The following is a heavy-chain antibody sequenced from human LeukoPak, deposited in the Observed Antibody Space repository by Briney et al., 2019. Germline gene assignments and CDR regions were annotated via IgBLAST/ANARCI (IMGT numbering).Heavy chain of an antibody. Sequence: GGSLRLSCAASGFTFSNSRMNWVRQALGKGREWVANIKPDGSETHYVDSVKGRFTISRGNARNSVYLQMNSLRAEDTAVYYCARDAYDDASESWGQGTLVTVSS. D-gene: IGHD3-3*01. CDR1: GFTFSNSR. CDR2: IKPDGSET. CDR3: ARDAYDDASES. V-gene: IGHV3-7*01. J-gene: IGHJ5*02.